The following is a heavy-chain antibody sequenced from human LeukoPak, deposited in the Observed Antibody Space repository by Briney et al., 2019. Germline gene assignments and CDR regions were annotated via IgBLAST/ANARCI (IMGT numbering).Heavy chain of an antibody. CDR1: GFTFSSYA. Sequence: GGSLRLACAASGFTFSSYAMSWVRQAPGKGLEVVSAISISGENTYYADSVKGRFTISRDTSRNTLYLQMHSLRAEDTAVYYCARLISTSSSRFSDYWGQGTLVTVSS. J-gene: IGHJ4*02. D-gene: IGHD6-6*01. V-gene: IGHV3-23*01. CDR3: ARLISTSSSRFSDY. CDR2: ISISGENT.